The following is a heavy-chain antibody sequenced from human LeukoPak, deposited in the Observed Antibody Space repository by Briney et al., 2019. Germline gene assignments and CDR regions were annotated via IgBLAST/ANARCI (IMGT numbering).Heavy chain of an antibody. CDR1: GFTFSGSA. CDR2: IRSKANSYAT. CDR3: TRRDMTTVTTGVKFFDY. J-gene: IGHJ4*02. Sequence: GGSLRLSCAASGFTFSGSAMHWVRQASGKGLEWVGRIRSKANSYATAYAASVKGRFTISRDDSKNTVYLQMNSLKTEDTAVYYCTRRDMTTVTTGVKFFDYWGQGTLVTVSS. D-gene: IGHD4-17*01. V-gene: IGHV3-73*01.